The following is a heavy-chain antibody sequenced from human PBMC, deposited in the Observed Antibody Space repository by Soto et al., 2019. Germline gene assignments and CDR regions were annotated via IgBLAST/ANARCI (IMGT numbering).Heavy chain of an antibody. CDR2: ISGSGTFT. CDR3: ARGMVLSAPGPFDF. D-gene: IGHD2-21*02. CDR1: GLTFSNFA. Sequence: EVQLLDSGGGSVQPGGSLRLSCAASGLTFSNFAMSWVRQAPGKGLEWVSTISGSGTFTYYADSVKGRFTISRDNSKNTLYLQMNSLRAEDTAVYYCARGMVLSAPGPFDFWGQGTLVTVSS. J-gene: IGHJ4*02. V-gene: IGHV3-23*01.